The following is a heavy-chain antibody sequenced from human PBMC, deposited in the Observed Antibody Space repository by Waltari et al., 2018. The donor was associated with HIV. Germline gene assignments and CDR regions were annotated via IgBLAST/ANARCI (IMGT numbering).Heavy chain of an antibody. Sequence: QVQLQESGPGLVKPSETLSLTCNVPGGSISSYYWSWIRQPPGTGLEWIGYIYYRGTTNYKPSLKSRVTISLDTSKNQFSLKLSSVTAADTAVYYCARRKGYGDYGGGFYFDYWGQGTLVTVSS. V-gene: IGHV4-59*01. CDR1: GGSISSYY. CDR2: IYYRGTT. J-gene: IGHJ4*02. CDR3: ARRKGYGDYGGGFYFDY. D-gene: IGHD4-17*01.